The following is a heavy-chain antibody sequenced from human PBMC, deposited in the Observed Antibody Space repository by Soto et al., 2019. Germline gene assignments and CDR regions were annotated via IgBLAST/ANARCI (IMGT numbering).Heavy chain of an antibody. J-gene: IGHJ4*02. CDR3: AKDQTAGPWGLRYYFDY. V-gene: IGHV3-23*01. CDR2: ISGSGGST. CDR1: GFTFSSYA. D-gene: IGHD4-17*01. Sequence: LRLSCAASGFTFSSYAMSWVRQAPGKGLEWVSAISGSGGSTYYADSVKGRFTISRDNSKNTLYLQMNSLRAEDTAVYYCAKDQTAGPWGLRYYFDYWGQGTLVTVSS.